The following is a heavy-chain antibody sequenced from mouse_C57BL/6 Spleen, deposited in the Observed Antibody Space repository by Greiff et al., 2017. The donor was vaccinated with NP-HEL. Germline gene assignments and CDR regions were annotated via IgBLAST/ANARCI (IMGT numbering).Heavy chain of an antibody. D-gene: IGHD2-5*01. Sequence: VKLQQPGAELVRPGSSVKLSCKASGYTFTSYWMDWVKQRPGQGLEWIGNIYPSDSETHYNQKFKDKATLTVDKSSSTAYMQLSSLTSEDSAVYYCARRSNHWYFDVWGTGTTVTVSS. V-gene: IGHV1-61*01. CDR1: GYTFTSYW. J-gene: IGHJ1*03. CDR3: ARRSNHWYFDV. CDR2: IYPSDSET.